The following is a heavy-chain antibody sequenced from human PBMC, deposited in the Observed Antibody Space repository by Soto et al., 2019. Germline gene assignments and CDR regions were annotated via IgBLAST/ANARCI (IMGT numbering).Heavy chain of an antibody. CDR3: ARARDYYGAGYDY. V-gene: IGHV3-23*01. J-gene: IGHJ4*02. CDR2: TTGSGGST. CDR1: GFTFRSFA. D-gene: IGHD3-10*01. Sequence: EVQLLESGGGLVQPGGSRRLSCVASGFTFRSFAMSWVRQAPGKGLEWVSGTTGSGGSTYSADSVKGRFTISRDNSKNKLYLEMNSLRAEDTAVYHCARARDYYGAGYDYWGQGILVTVSS.